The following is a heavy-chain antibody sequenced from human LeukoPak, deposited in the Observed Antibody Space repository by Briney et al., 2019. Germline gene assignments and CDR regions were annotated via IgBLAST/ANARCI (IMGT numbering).Heavy chain of an antibody. D-gene: IGHD3-3*01. V-gene: IGHV4-34*01. J-gene: IGHJ6*03. CDR3: ARVFVPYYYYYYYMDV. CDR1: GGSFSGYY. CDR2: INHSGST. Sequence: SETLSLTCAVYGGSFSGYYWSWIRQPPGKGLEWIGEINHSGSTNYNPSLKSRVTISVDTSMNQFSLKLSSVTAADTAVYYCARVFVPYYYYYYYMDVWGKGTTVTISS.